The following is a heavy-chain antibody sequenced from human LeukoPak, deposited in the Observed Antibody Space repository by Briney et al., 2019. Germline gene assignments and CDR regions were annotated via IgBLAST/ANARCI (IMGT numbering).Heavy chain of an antibody. Sequence: GGSLRLSCAASGFTFSSYGMPWVRQAPGKGLEWVAVISYDGSNKYYADSVKGRFTISRDNSKNTLYLQMNSLRAEDTAVYYCARDGQLVDYWGQGTLVTVSS. J-gene: IGHJ4*02. CDR2: ISYDGSNK. V-gene: IGHV3-30*03. CDR1: GFTFSSYG. D-gene: IGHD6-6*01. CDR3: ARDGQLVDY.